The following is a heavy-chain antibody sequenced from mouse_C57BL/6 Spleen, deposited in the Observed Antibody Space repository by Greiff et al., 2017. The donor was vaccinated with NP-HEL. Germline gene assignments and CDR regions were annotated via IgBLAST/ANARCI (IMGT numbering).Heavy chain of an antibody. J-gene: IGHJ3*01. CDR3: AIQLVSFAY. V-gene: IGHV2-6*01. CDR2: IWGVGST. D-gene: IGHD4-1*02. Sequence: VQGVESGPGLVAPSQSLSITCTVSGFSLTSYGVDWVRQSPGKGLEWLGVIWGVGSTNYNSALKSRLSISKDNSKSQVFLKMNSLQTGDTAMYYCAIQLVSFAYWGQGTLVTVSA. CDR1: GFSLTSYG.